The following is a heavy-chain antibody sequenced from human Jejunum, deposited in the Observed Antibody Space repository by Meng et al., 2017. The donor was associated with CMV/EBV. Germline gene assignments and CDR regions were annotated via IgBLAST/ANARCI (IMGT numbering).Heavy chain of an antibody. CDR2: VYWNGDNI. Sequence: GFTFDDYAMHWIRQAPGKGLEWVSGVYWNGDNIGYADSVKGCFTISKDNTKKSLYLQMNSLRSEDTALYFCARGHHVTGVYYSLTVWGQGTTVTVSS. CDR3: ARGHHVTGVYYSLTV. CDR1: GFTFDDYA. V-gene: IGHV3-9*01. J-gene: IGHJ6*02. D-gene: IGHD5/OR15-5a*01.